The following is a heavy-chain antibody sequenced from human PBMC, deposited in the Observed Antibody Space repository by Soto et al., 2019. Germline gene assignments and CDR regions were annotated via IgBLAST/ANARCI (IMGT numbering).Heavy chain of an antibody. Sequence: GESLKISGKGSGYSFTSYWIGWVRQMPGKGLEWMGIIYPGDSDTRYSPSFQGQVTISADKSINTAYLQWSSVKASDTAMYYCARHHSTMAHDYCGQRTPVTVSS. V-gene: IGHV5-51*01. CDR1: GYSFTSYW. CDR3: ARHHSTMAHDY. J-gene: IGHJ4*02. D-gene: IGHD2-8*01. CDR2: IYPGDSDT.